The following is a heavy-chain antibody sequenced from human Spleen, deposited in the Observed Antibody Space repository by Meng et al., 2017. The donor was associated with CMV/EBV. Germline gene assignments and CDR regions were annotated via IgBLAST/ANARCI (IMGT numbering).Heavy chain of an antibody. D-gene: IGHD3-3*01. J-gene: IGHJ5*02. V-gene: IGHV1-69*05. CDR3: ARGPTYYDLWSGRFDP. CDR2: IIPIFGTA. Sequence: SVKVSCKASGGTFSSYAISWVRQAPGQGLEWMGGIIPIFGTANYAQKFQGRVTITTDESTSTAYMELSSLRSEDTAVYYCARGPTYYDLWSGRFDPWGQGTLVTVSS. CDR1: GGTFSSYA.